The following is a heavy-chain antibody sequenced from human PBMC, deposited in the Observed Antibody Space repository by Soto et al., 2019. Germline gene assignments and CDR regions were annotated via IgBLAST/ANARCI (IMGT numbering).Heavy chain of an antibody. CDR3: AREEGYCNGGPCYRGAFDF. D-gene: IGHD2-15*01. V-gene: IGHV3-21*01. Sequence: SVRGRFTISSDNPKNSVYLQMNSLREEDTAVYFCAREEGYCNGGPCYRGAFDFWGQGTIVTVSS. J-gene: IGHJ3*01.